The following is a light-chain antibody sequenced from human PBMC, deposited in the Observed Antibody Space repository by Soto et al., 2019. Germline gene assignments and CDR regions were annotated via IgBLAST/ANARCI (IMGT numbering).Light chain of an antibody. V-gene: IGKV3-20*01. J-gene: IGKJ4*01. CDR3: QQYGSSKLT. Sequence: IVLTQSPGTQSLSPGERATLSCRASQSVSSNLAWYRQKPGQAPRLLIYDASRRETGIPARFSGSGAGTECTRTISRLEPEDFEVDYCQQYGSSKLTFGGGTKVDIK. CDR2: DAS. CDR1: QSVSSN.